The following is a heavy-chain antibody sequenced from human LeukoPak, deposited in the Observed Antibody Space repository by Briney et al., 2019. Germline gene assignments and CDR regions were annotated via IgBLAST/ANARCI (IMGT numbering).Heavy chain of an antibody. V-gene: IGHV4-34*01. D-gene: IGHD3-9*01. Sequence: SETLSLTCAVYGGSFSGYYWSWIRQPPGKGLEWIGEINHSGSTNYNPSLKSRVTISVDTSKNQFSLKLSSVTAADTAVYYCARGKGWLSAYYYYYGMDVWGQGTTVTVSS. CDR1: GGSFSGYY. J-gene: IGHJ6*02. CDR2: INHSGST. CDR3: ARGKGWLSAYYYYYGMDV.